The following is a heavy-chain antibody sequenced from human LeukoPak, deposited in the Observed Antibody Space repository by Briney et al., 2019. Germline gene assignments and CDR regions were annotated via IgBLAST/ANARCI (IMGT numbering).Heavy chain of an antibody. D-gene: IGHD4-17*01. CDR2: INHSGST. CDR1: GGSFSGYY. J-gene: IGHJ3*02. V-gene: IGHV4-34*01. CDR3: ATTPDGDYLSDAFDI. Sequence: DPSETLSLTCAVYGGSFSGYYRSWLRQPPGKGLEWIGEINHSGSTNYNPSLKSRVTISVDTSKNQFSLKLSSVTAADTAVYYCATTPDGDYLSDAFDIWGQGTMVTVSS.